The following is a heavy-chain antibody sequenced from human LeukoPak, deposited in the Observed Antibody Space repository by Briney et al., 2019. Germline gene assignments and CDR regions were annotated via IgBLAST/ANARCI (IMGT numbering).Heavy chain of an antibody. Sequence: GGSLRLSFAASGFTFSSYAMHWVRPAPGKGLEWVAVISYDGSNKYYADSVKGRFTISRDNSKNTLYLQMNSLRAEDTAVYYCASGSYYLFDYWGQGTLVTVSS. CDR2: ISYDGSNK. V-gene: IGHV3-30*04. D-gene: IGHD1-26*01. J-gene: IGHJ4*02. CDR3: ASGSYYLFDY. CDR1: GFTFSSYA.